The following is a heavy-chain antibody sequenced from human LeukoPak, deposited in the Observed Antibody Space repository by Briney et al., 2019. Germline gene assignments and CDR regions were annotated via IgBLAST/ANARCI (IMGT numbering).Heavy chain of an antibody. D-gene: IGHD1-26*01. CDR1: GASISGSSYY. CDR3: ARLSGSYSEIDY. CDR2: MYYSGST. J-gene: IGHJ4*02. Sequence: SETLSLTCTVSGASISGSSYYWGWIRQPPGKGLEWIGSMYYSGSTYYNPSLKSRVTISVDTSKNQFSLKLSSVTAADTAVYYCARLSGSYSEIDYWGQGTLVTVSS. V-gene: IGHV4-39*01.